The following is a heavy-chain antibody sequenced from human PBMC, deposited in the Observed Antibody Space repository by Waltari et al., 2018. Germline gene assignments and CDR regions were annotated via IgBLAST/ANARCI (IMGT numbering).Heavy chain of an antibody. D-gene: IGHD6-19*01. CDR2: IYHSGST. CDR3: AARYSSGWYSTLY. CDR1: GGPLSGRNW. J-gene: IGHJ4*02. Sequence: QVQLQESGPGLVKPSGTLSPNCAVSGGPLSGRNWWSWVRQPPGKGLEWIGEIYHSGSTNYNPSLKSRVTISVDKSKNQFSLKLSSVTAADTAVYYCAARYSSGWYSTLYWGQGTLVTVSS. V-gene: IGHV4-4*02.